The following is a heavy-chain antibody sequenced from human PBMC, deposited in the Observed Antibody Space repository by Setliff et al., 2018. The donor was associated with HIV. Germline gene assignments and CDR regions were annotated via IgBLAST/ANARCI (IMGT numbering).Heavy chain of an antibody. D-gene: IGHD4-17*01. CDR1: GYIFSTYG. J-gene: IGHJ6*03. CDR2: ISASNDNT. CDR3: AKTTPQPHYYYYVDV. V-gene: IGHV1-18*01. Sequence: ASVKVSCKASGYIFSTYGISWVRQAPGQGLEWMGWISASNDNTHYAQKVQGRVTLTTDTSTNTAYMELRSLRSDDAAVYYCAKTTPQPHYYYYVDVWGKGTTVTVSS.